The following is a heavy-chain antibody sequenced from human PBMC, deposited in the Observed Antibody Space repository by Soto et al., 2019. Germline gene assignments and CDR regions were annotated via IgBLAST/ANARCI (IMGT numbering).Heavy chain of an antibody. J-gene: IGHJ4*02. CDR2: IIPIFGTA. Sequence: SVKVSCKASGGTFSSYAISWVRQAPGQGLEWMGGIIPIFGTANYAQKFQGRVTITADESTSTAYMELSSLRSEDTAVYYCARFRYDILSRSPYYFRYWGQGPLVPFS. CDR1: GGTFSSYA. D-gene: IGHD3-9*01. CDR3: ARFRYDILSRSPYYFRY. V-gene: IGHV1-69*13.